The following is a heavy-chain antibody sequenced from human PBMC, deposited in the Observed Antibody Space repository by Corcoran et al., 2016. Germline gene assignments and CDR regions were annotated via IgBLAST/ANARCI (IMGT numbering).Heavy chain of an antibody. D-gene: IGHD1-1*01. Sequence: QIQLVQSGTEVREPGASVKVSCMASGYTFTSYVMHWLRRAPGQSLEWMGWINPGNDNTKYSQNFQGRVTITRYTSASTAYMELSSLRYEDTAVYYCARDWNGMDVWGQGTTVTVSS. J-gene: IGHJ6*02. V-gene: IGHV1-3*01. CDR3: ARDWNGMDV. CDR2: INPGNDNT. CDR1: GYTFTSYV.